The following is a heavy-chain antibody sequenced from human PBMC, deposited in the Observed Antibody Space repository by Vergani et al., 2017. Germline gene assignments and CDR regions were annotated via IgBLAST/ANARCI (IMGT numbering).Heavy chain of an antibody. J-gene: IGHJ4*02. Sequence: EVQLVESGGGLVQPGRSLRLSCTASGFTFGDYAMSWFRQAPGKGLEWVGFIRSKAYGGTTEYAASVKGRFTISRDDSKSIAYLQMNSLKTEDTAVYYCARGWYRLSEESPQDNDYWGQGTLVTVSS. V-gene: IGHV3-49*03. CDR2: IRSKAYGGTT. CDR1: GFTFGDYA. D-gene: IGHD6-19*01. CDR3: ARGWYRLSEESPQDNDY.